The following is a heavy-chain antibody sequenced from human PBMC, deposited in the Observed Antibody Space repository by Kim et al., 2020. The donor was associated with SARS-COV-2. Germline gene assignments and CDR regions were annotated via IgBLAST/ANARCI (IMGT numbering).Heavy chain of an antibody. Sequence: TNYNPSHQSRVTISGDTSKDQFSLELSSVTAADTAVYYCARGRGRWFDPWGQGTLVTVSS. D-gene: IGHD3-10*01. CDR3: ARGRGRWFDP. V-gene: IGHV4-34*01. J-gene: IGHJ5*02. CDR2: T.